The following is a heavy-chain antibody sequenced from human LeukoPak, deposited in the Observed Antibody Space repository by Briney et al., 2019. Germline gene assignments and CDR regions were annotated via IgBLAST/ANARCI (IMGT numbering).Heavy chain of an antibody. Sequence: GGSLRLSCAASGFTFSSYGMHWVRQAPGKGLEWVAVISYDGNNKYYADSVKGRFTISRDNSKNTLYLQMNSLRAEDTAVYYCAKDLGYFDYWGQGTLVTVSS. CDR3: AKDLGYFDY. J-gene: IGHJ4*02. D-gene: IGHD7-27*01. CDR1: GFTFSSYG. V-gene: IGHV3-30*18. CDR2: ISYDGNNK.